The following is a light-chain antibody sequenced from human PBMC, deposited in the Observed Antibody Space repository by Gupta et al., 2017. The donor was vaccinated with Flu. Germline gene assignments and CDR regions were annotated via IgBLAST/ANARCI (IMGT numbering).Light chain of an antibody. Sequence: EIVLTQSPATLSLSPGERATLSCRASQSVSSYLAWYQQKPGQAPRLLIYDASNRDTGIPARFGGSGYGKDFTLTISSREQEDFAVYYCQQRSNWPPYSFGQGTKMEIK. CDR3: QQRSNWPPYS. CDR2: DAS. V-gene: IGKV3-11*01. CDR1: QSVSSY. J-gene: IGKJ2*03.